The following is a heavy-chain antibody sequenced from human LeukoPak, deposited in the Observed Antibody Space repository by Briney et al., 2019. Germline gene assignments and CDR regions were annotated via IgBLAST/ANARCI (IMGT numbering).Heavy chain of an antibody. CDR2: ISGSGGST. Sequence: GGSLRLSCAASGFTFSSYGMSWVRQAPGKGLEWVSAISGSGGSTYYADSVKGRFTISRDNSKNTLYLQMNSLRAEDTAVYYCAKDTDSYSYGSFWYFDYWGQGTLVTVSS. J-gene: IGHJ4*02. V-gene: IGHV3-23*01. CDR1: GFTFSSYG. CDR3: AKDTDSYSYGSFWYFDY. D-gene: IGHD5-18*01.